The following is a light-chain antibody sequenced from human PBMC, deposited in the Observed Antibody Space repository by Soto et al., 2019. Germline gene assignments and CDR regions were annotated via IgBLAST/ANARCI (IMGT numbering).Light chain of an antibody. CDR1: SDDIGTYEY. CDR3: SSYTSGSTLPWV. CDR2: GVY. J-gene: IGLJ1*01. V-gene: IGLV2-14*01. Sequence: QSVLTQPASVSGSPGQTITISCTVSSDDIGTYEYISWHQHHPGKAPKLIIFGVYDRPSGISDRFSGSKSGNTASLTISGLQVEDEAVYYCSSYTSGSTLPWVFGTGTKVTVL.